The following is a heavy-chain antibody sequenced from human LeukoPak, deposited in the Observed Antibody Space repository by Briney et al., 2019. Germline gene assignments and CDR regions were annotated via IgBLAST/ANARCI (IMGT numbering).Heavy chain of an antibody. CDR3: ARAAVTTSRYFQH. V-gene: IGHV4-59*01. Sequence: PSETLSLTCTVSGDSISSYYWSWIRQPPGKGLEWIGYIYYSGSTNYNPSLKSRVTISIDTSKDQFSLNLSSVTAADTAVYYCARAAVTTSRYFQHWGQGTLVTVSS. CDR2: IYYSGST. J-gene: IGHJ1*01. CDR1: GDSISSYY. D-gene: IGHD4-17*01.